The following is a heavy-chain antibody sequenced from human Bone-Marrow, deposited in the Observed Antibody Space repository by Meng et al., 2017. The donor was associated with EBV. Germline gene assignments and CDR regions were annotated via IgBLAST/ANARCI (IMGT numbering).Heavy chain of an antibody. Sequence: QVQLVQSGAEVKKPGASVKVSCKASGYTFTGYYMHWVRQAPGQGLEWMGRINPNSGGTNYAQKFQGRVTMTRDTSISTAYMELSRLRSEDTAVYYCATPPLPITIFGVIKLHHYYFHYWGQGTLVTVPS. CDR3: ATPPLPITIFGVIKLHHYYFHY. V-gene: IGHV1-2*06. CDR1: GYTFTGYY. CDR2: INPNSGGT. D-gene: IGHD3-3*01. J-gene: IGHJ4*02.